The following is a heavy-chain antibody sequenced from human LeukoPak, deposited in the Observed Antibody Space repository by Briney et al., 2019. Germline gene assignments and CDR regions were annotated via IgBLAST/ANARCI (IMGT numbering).Heavy chain of an antibody. CDR1: GYSFTSYW. CDR2: IYPGDSDT. Sequence: GESLKISCKGSGYSFTSYWIGCVRQVPGKGLEWMGIIYPGDSDTRYSPSFQGQVTISADKSISTAYLQWSSLKASDTAMYYCARRMITFGGVNDAFDIWGQGTMVTVSS. V-gene: IGHV5-51*01. CDR3: ARRMITFGGVNDAFDI. D-gene: IGHD3-16*01. J-gene: IGHJ3*02.